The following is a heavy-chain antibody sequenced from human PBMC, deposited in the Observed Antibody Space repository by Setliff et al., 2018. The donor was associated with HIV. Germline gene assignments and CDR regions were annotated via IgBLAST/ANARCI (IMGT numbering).Heavy chain of an antibody. Sequence: SETLSLTCGVNGGSLSNYYWSWIRQSPGKGLEWIGEINHSVSTNYNPSLESRVTMSVDKSKNQFSLRLTSVTAADTAVYYCARVGQLLLGDYFYMDVWGKGTSVTVSS. CDR2: INHSVST. J-gene: IGHJ6*03. CDR3: ARVGQLLLGDYFYMDV. V-gene: IGHV4-34*01. D-gene: IGHD2-2*01. CDR1: GGSLSNYY.